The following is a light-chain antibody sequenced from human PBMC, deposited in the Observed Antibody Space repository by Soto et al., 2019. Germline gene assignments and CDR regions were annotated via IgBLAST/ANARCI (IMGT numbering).Light chain of an antibody. Sequence: IQLTQSPSSLSASVGDRVTITCRASQGISSYLAWYQQKPGKAPKLLIYKASSLESGVPSRFSGSGSGTEFTLTISSLQPDDFATYYCQQYKSYSSITFGQGTRLEIK. CDR2: KAS. CDR1: QGISSY. CDR3: QQYKSYSSIT. J-gene: IGKJ5*01. V-gene: IGKV1-5*03.